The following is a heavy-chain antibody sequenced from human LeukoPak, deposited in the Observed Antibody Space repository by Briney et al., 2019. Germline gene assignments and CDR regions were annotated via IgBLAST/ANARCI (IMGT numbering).Heavy chain of an antibody. Sequence: ASVNVSCKASGYTFTTFGITWVRQAPGQGLEWMGWISTYNGNTNYAQNLQGRVTMTTDTSTSTAYMELRSLTSDDTAVYYCARVGADCSDGNCYWGQGTLVTVSS. V-gene: IGHV1-18*01. D-gene: IGHD2-15*01. CDR1: GYTFTTFG. CDR3: ARVGADCSDGNCY. CDR2: ISTYNGNT. J-gene: IGHJ4*02.